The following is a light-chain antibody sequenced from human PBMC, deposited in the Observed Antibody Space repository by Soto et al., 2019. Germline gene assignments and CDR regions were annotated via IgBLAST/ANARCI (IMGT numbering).Light chain of an antibody. CDR3: QQYDTSPQT. Sequence: VLTHTQRTSSLSPCERATLSFSASQSVSSSYLAWYQQKPGQAPRLLIYGASSRATGIPDRFSGSGSGTDFTLTISRLEPDDFAVYYCQQYDTSPQTFGQGTKVDIK. CDR1: QSVSSSY. J-gene: IGKJ1*01. CDR2: GAS. V-gene: IGKV3-20*01.